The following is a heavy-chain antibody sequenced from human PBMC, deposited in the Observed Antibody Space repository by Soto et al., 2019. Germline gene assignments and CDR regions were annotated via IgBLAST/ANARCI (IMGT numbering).Heavy chain of an antibody. V-gene: IGHV3-7*01. J-gene: IGHJ4*02. CDR3: ARDDEPRRLLWFGEPEGPDYFDY. Sequence: PGGSLRLSCAASGFTFSSYWMSWVRQAPGKGLEWVANIKQDGSEKYYVDSVKGRFTISRDNAKNSLYLQMNSLRAEDTAVYYCARDDEPRRLLWFGEPEGPDYFDYWGQGTLVTVSS. D-gene: IGHD3-10*01. CDR1: GFTFSSYW. CDR2: IKQDGSEK.